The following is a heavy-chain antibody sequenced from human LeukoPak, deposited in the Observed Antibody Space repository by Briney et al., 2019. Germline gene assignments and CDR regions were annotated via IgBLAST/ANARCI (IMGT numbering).Heavy chain of an antibody. CDR2: IYYSGSN. V-gene: IGHV4-59*01. CDR1: GGSISSYY. Sequence: SETLSLTCTVSGGSISSYYWSWIRQPPGKGLEWLGYIYYSGSNNYNTSLKSRVTISVDTSKNQFSLKLSSVTAADTAVYYCATSPIQLWLPFDYWGQGTLVTVSS. CDR3: ATSPIQLWLPFDY. J-gene: IGHJ4*02. D-gene: IGHD5-18*01.